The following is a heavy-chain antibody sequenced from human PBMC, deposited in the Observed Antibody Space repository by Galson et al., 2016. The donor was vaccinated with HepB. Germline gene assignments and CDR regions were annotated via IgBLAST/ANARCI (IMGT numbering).Heavy chain of an antibody. Sequence: SVKVSCKASGYTFTTYTMHWVRQAPGQRLEWMGWINAGNGNTKYSQKFQGRVTFTRDTSASTAYMELSSLRSEDTAVYFCARYDFRSGYYRGMDVWGKGTTVIVSS. CDR1: GYTFTTYT. CDR2: INAGNGNT. J-gene: IGHJ6*04. V-gene: IGHV1-3*01. D-gene: IGHD3/OR15-3a*01. CDR3: ARYDFRSGYYRGMDV.